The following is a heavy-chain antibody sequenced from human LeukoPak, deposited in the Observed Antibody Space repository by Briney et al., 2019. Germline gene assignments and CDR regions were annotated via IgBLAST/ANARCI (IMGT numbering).Heavy chain of an antibody. J-gene: IGHJ3*02. Sequence: GGSLRLSCAASGFTFTDYPMSWVRQAPGKGVEWVSALTRSGGNTYHADTVKGRFTISRDNSKNTLYLQMNSLRAEDTAIYYCATAREGSLHDGFDIWGQGTMVTVSS. CDR2: LTRSGGNT. V-gene: IGHV3-23*01. CDR3: ATAREGSLHDGFDI. D-gene: IGHD3-16*01. CDR1: GFTFTDYP.